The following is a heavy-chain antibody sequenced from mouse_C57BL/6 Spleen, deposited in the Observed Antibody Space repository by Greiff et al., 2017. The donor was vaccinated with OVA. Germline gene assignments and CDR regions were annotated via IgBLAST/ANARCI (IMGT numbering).Heavy chain of an antibody. CDR3: ARYRDYGAMDY. J-gene: IGHJ4*01. D-gene: IGHD1-1*02. CDR1: GFTFTDYY. V-gene: IGHV7-3*01. CDR2: IRNKANGYTT. Sequence: EVHLVESGGGLVQPGGSLSLSCAASGFTFTDYYMSWVRQPPGKALEWLGFIRNKANGYTTEYSASVKGRFTISRDNSQSILYLQMNALRAEDSATYYCARYRDYGAMDYWGQGTSVTVSS.